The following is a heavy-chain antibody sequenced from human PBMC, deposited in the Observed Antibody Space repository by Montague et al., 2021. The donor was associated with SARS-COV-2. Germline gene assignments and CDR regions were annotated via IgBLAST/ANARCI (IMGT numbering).Heavy chain of an antibody. CDR3: ARVTLRGRDGRTRQYEGLDS. J-gene: IGHJ4*02. CDR2: VHDFDSS. D-gene: IGHD6-6*01. Sequence: SETLSLTCTVSGGSISRYFWNWIWLPPGKGLELMGYVHDFDSSISNPSLPIRITIPLDTPKTQFPLTLNAVTAADTAVYYCARVTLRGRDGRTRQYEGLDSWGQGILVTVSS. V-gene: IGHV4-59*01. CDR1: GGSISRYF.